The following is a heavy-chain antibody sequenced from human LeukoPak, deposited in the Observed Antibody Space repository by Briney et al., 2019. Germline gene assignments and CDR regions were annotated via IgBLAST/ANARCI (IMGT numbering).Heavy chain of an antibody. CDR3: ARGVDLWFGEFYYFDY. V-gene: IGHV4-31*03. J-gene: IGHJ4*02. Sequence: SQTLSLTCTFSGGSISSGGYYWSWIRQHPGKGLEWIGYIYYSGSTYYNPSLKSRVTISVDTFKNQFSPKLSSVTAADTAVYYCARGVDLWFGEFYYFDYWGQGTLVTVSS. CDR2: IYYSGST. CDR1: GGSISSGGYY. D-gene: IGHD3-10*01.